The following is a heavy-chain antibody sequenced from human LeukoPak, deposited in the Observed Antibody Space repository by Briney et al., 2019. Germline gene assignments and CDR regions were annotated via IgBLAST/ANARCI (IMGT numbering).Heavy chain of an antibody. D-gene: IGHD4-17*01. V-gene: IGHV4-34*01. CDR2: INHSGST. Sequence: PSETLSLTCAVSGGSFSGYYWSWIRQPPGKGLEWIGEINHSGSTNYNPSLKSRVTISVDTSKNQFSLKLSSVTAADTAVYYCAREHDYGDSRGFDYWGQGTLVTVSS. J-gene: IGHJ4*02. CDR3: AREHDYGDSRGFDY. CDR1: GGSFSGYY.